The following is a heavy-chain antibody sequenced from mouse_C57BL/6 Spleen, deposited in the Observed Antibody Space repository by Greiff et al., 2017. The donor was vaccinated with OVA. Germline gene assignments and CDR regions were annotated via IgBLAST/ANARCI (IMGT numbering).Heavy chain of an antibody. CDR2: INPNNGGT. CDR1: GYTFTDYN. Sequence: EVQVVESGPELVKPGASVKMSCKASGYTFTDYNMHWVKQSHGKSLEWIGYINPNNGGTSYNQKFKGKATLTVNKSSSTAYMELRSLTSEDSAVYYCATTVVGDYFDYWGQGTTLTVSS. D-gene: IGHD1-1*01. J-gene: IGHJ2*01. CDR3: ATTVVGDYFDY. V-gene: IGHV1-22*01.